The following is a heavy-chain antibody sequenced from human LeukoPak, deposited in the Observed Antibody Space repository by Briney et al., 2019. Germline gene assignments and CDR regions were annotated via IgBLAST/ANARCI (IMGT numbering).Heavy chain of an antibody. CDR1: GFTFSNYG. Sequence: GGSLRLSCAASGFTFSNYGMSWVRQAPGKGLEWVSVISGGGGSTYYADSVKGRFTISRDNSKNMLYVQMNSLRSEDTAVYYCATVPYYYDSSGYPSHFDYRGQGTLVTVSS. CDR2: ISGGGGST. CDR3: ATVPYYYDSSGYPSHFDY. V-gene: IGHV3-23*01. J-gene: IGHJ4*02. D-gene: IGHD3-22*01.